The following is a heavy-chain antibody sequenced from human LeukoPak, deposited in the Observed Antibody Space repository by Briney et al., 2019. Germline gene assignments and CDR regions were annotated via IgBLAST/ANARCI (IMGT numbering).Heavy chain of an antibody. J-gene: IGHJ4*02. CDR3: ARSYYYDSSGYYPDY. CDR2: IIPILGTA. D-gene: IGHD3-22*01. CDR1: GGTFSSYA. Sequence: SVKVSCKASGGTFSSYAISWVRQAPGQGLEWMGRIIPILGTANYAQKFQGRVTITADKSTSTAYMELSSLRSEDTAVYYCARSYYYDSSGYYPDYWGQGTLVTVSS. V-gene: IGHV1-69*04.